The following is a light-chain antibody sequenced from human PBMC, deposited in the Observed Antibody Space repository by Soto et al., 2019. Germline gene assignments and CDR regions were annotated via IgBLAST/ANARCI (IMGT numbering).Light chain of an antibody. CDR1: NSNIGSNT. J-gene: IGLJ1*01. CDR2: DNN. Sequence: QSVLTQPPSASGTPGQRVTISCSGSNSNIGSNTVNWYQQFPGTAPQLLIYDNNKRPSGIPDRFSGSKSGTSATLGITGLQPGDDADYYCGTWDSSLSAFVFVTVTKVTVL. CDR3: GTWDSSLSAFV. V-gene: IGLV1-51*01.